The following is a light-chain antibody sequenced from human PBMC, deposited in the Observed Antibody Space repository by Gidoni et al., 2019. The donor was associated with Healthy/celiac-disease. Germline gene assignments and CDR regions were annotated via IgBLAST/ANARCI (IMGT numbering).Light chain of an antibody. V-gene: IGLV1-40*01. J-gene: IGLJ1*01. CDR1: SSNIGAGYD. CDR2: GNS. Sequence: QSVLTQPPSVAGAPGQRVTIPCTGSSSNIGAGYDVHWYQHLPGTAPQLLISGNSNRPSGVPDRFSGSKSGTSASLAITGLQAEDEADYYCQSYDSSLSGFYVFGTGTKVTVL. CDR3: QSYDSSLSGFYV.